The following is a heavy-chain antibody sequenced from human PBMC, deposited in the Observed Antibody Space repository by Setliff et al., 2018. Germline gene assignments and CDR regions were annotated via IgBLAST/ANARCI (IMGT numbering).Heavy chain of an antibody. CDR2: TIPIFGTT. J-gene: IGHJ6*03. CDR1: GATFSSYG. V-gene: IGHV1-69*05. Sequence: ASVKVSCKASGATFSSYGISWVRQAPGQGLEWMAGTIPIFGTTEYAQKFQGRLTIITDESTNTAFMQLSSLRSDDTAVYYCVREGADSRSSTDYRYYMDVWGKGTTVTVSS. D-gene: IGHD3-22*01. CDR3: VREGADSRSSTDYRYYMDV.